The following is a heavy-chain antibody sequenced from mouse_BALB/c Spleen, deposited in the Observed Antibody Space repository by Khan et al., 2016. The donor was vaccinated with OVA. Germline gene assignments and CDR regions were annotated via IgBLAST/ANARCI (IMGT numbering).Heavy chain of an antibody. CDR3: ASYSRYPSCFAY. CDR1: GYTFTNYT. Sequence: QVQLQQPGAELARPGASVKMYCKAAGYTFTNYTMHWVKQRPGQGLEWIGYIKPSTDYSHYNQNLKDKAKLTADKSSSTDNKKLSSLASEDSADSFCASYSRYPSCFAYWCPWTLLSLSA. CDR2: IKPSTDYS. J-gene: IGHJ3*01. V-gene: IGHV1-4*01. D-gene: IGHD2-10*01.